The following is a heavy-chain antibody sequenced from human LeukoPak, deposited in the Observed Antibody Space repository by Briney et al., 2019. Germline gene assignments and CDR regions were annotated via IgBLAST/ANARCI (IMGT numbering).Heavy chain of an antibody. D-gene: IGHD6-19*01. V-gene: IGHV1-2*02. Sequence: ASVKVSCKASGYTFTGYYMHWVRQAPGQGLEWMGWINPNSGGTNYAQKFQGRVTMTRDTSISTAYMELSRLRSDDTAVYYCAREGVAVAGTNDYWGQGTLVTVSS. CDR1: GYTFTGYY. J-gene: IGHJ4*02. CDR2: INPNSGGT. CDR3: AREGVAVAGTNDY.